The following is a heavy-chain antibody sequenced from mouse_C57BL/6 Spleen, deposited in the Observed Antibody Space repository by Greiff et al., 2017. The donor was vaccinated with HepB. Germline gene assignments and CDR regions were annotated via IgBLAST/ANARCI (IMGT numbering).Heavy chain of an antibody. CDR2: INPGSGGT. CDR1: GYAFTNYL. CDR3: ARGGHVDFDY. V-gene: IGHV1-54*01. Sequence: VQLQQSGAELVRPGTSVKVSCKASGYAFTNYLIEWVKQRPGQGLEWIGVINPGSGGTNYNEKFKGKATLTADKSSSTAYMQLSSLTSEDSAVYFCARGGHVDFDYWGQGTTLTVSS. J-gene: IGHJ2*01. D-gene: IGHD3-3*01.